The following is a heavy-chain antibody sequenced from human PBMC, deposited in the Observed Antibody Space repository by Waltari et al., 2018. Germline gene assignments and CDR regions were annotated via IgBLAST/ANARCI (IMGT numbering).Heavy chain of an antibody. CDR3: AGVYYDSSGYYDY. Sequence: QVQLVQSGAEVKKPGSSVKVSCKASGGTFSSYAISWVRQAPGQGLEWMGGIIPIVGTANEAQKFQGRVTITTDESTSTAYMELSSLRSEDTAVYYCAGVYYDSSGYYDYWGQGTLVTVSS. D-gene: IGHD3-22*01. J-gene: IGHJ4*02. CDR2: IIPIVGTA. V-gene: IGHV1-69*05. CDR1: GGTFSSYA.